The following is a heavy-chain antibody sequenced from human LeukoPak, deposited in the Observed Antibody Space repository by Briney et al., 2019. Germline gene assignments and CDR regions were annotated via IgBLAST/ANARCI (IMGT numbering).Heavy chain of an antibody. CDR2: ISYDGSNK. CDR3: ARGGPRVAARPMGDY. V-gene: IGHV3-30*03. J-gene: IGHJ4*02. Sequence: PGGSLRLSCAASGFTFSSYSMNWVRQAPGKGLEWVAVISYDGSNKYYADSVKGRFTISRDNSKNTLYLQMNSLRAEDTAVYYCARGGPRVAARPMGDYWGQGTLVTVSS. CDR1: GFTFSSYS. D-gene: IGHD6-6*01.